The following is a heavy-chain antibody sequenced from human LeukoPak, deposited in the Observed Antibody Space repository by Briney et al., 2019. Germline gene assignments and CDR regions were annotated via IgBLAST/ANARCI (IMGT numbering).Heavy chain of an antibody. CDR3: ARADYDILTGPHYYYYGMDV. V-gene: IGHV1-18*01. CDR2: ISAYNGST. J-gene: IGHJ6*02. CDR1: GYTFTSYG. Sequence: ASVKVSCKASGYTFTSYGVSWVRHAPGQGLHWMGWISAYNGSTNYAEKLQGRVTMTTDTSTDTAYMELRSLTSDDTAVYYWARADYDILTGPHYYYYGMDVWGQGTTVTVSS. D-gene: IGHD3-9*01.